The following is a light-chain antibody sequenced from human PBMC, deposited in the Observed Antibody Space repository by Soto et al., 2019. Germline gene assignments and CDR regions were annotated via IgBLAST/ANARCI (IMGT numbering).Light chain of an antibody. V-gene: IGKV3-11*01. CDR1: QTVSSY. CDR3: QHRMNWPLT. CDR2: DAS. J-gene: IGKJ5*01. Sequence: DIQLPQSPATLSLALGERVPISCRASQTVSSYLLWYQQKPGQAPRILIYDASNRASGTPARFSGSGAETDVTLPISSLEPEDIAVYYCQHRMNWPLTLGQGARLDI.